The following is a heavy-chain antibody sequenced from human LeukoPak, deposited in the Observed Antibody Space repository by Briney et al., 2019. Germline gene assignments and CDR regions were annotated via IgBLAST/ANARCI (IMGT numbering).Heavy chain of an antibody. J-gene: IGHJ5*01. CDR2: ISSDGGTD. CDR1: GFTFSNYG. CDR3: TREGMGTSFSAWFHP. V-gene: IGHV3-30*03. Sequence: GGSLRLSCEASGFTFSNYGMHWVRQAPGKGLEWVAVISSDGGTDFYADPVKGRFTISRDSSKNTMYLQMNSLRIGDTAVYYCTREGMGTSFSAWFHPWGQGTLVTVSS. D-gene: IGHD1-7*01.